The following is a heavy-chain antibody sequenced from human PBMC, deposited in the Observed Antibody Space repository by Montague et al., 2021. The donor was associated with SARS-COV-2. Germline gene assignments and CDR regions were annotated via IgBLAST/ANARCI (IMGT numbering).Heavy chain of an antibody. D-gene: IGHD3-10*01. CDR3: ARLVWFGELSSENWFDP. J-gene: IGHJ5*02. Sequence: SETLSLTCTVSGGSISSSSNYWGWIRPPPGKGLEWIGSIYYSGSTYSNSSLKSRVTISVDTSKNQFSLKLNSVTAADTAVYYCARLVWFGELSSENWFDPWGQGTLVTVSS. CDR2: IYYSGST. CDR1: GGSISSSSNY. V-gene: IGHV4-39*01.